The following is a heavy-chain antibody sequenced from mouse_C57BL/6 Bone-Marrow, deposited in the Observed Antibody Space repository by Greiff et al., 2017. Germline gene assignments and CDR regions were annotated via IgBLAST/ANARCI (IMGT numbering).Heavy chain of an antibody. D-gene: IGHD2-4*01. J-gene: IGHJ3*01. Sequence: EVMLVESGGGLVKPGGSLKLSCAASGFTFSSYAMSWVRQTPEKRLEWVATISDGGSYTYYPDNVKGRFTISRDNAKNNLYLQMSHLKSEDTAMYYCAGLRREFAYWGQGTLVTVSA. CDR2: ISDGGSYT. V-gene: IGHV5-4*03. CDR3: AGLRREFAY. CDR1: GFTFSSYA.